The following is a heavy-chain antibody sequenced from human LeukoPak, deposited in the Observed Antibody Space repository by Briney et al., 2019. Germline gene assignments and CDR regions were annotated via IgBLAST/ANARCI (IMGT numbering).Heavy chain of an antibody. J-gene: IGHJ3*02. CDR1: GYSFTSYW. Sequence: PGESLKISCKGSGYSFTSYWIGWVRQMPGKGLEWMGIIYPGDSDTRNSPSFQGQVTISADKSISTAYLQWSSLKASDTAMYYCAKVDTAMVDHDAFDIWGQGTMVTVSS. CDR3: AKVDTAMVDHDAFDI. CDR2: IYPGDSDT. D-gene: IGHD5-18*01. V-gene: IGHV5-51*01.